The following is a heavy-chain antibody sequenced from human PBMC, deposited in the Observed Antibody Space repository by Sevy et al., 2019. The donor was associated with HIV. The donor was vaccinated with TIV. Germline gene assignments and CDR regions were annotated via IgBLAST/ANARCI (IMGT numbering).Heavy chain of an antibody. Sequence: GGFLRLSCAASGFSFRSYGMHWVRQAPGKGLEWMSYIQYDGSNKDYADSVKGRFTISRDNSKNTLYLQMNRLRVEDTAVFYCVKEGGGEGGDHWGQGTLVTVSS. CDR3: VKEGGGEGGDH. D-gene: IGHD2-21*01. CDR1: GFSFRSYG. V-gene: IGHV3-30*02. CDR2: IQYDGSNK. J-gene: IGHJ4*02.